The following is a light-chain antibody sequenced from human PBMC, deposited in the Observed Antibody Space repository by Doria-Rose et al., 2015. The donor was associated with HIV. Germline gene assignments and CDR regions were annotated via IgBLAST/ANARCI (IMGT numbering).Light chain of an antibody. CDR1: QSFSSTY. V-gene: IGKV3-20*01. CDR3: HQYGTSWT. J-gene: IGKJ1*01. CDR2: DGS. Sequence: EIVLTQSPGTLSLSPGERATLSCRASQSFSSTYLAWNQQKPGQAPSLLIYDGSTRATGIPDRFSASVSGTDFTLTINRLKPEDFALYYCHQYGTSWTFGQGTKVEI.